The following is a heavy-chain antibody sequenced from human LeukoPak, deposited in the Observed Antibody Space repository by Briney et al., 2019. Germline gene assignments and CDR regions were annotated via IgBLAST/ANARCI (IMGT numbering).Heavy chain of an antibody. Sequence: GGSLRLSCAASGFSFSSYGMGWVRQAPGKGLEWVANIKQDGSEKYYVDSVKGRFTISRDNAKNSLYLQMNSLRAEDTAVYYCARQSAHGMDVWGQGTTVTVSS. V-gene: IGHV3-7*01. J-gene: IGHJ6*02. CDR1: GFSFSSYG. CDR3: ARQSAHGMDV. CDR2: IKQDGSEK.